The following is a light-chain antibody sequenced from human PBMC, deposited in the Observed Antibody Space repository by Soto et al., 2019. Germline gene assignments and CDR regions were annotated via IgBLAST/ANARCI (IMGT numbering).Light chain of an antibody. V-gene: IGKV3-11*01. J-gene: IGKJ4*01. CDR3: QERSGWPRGT. CDR1: QYINTR. CDR2: QTS. Sequence: EIVLTQSPATLSSFPGDRVTLSCRASQYINTRLAWYQHRPGQAPRLLIYQTSLRAAGIPARFSASGSGTDFTLTISDVQPEDFALYYCQERSGWPRGTFGGGTKVEIK.